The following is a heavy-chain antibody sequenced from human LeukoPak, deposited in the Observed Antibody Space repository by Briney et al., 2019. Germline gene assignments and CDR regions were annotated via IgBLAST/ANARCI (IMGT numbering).Heavy chain of an antibody. CDR1: GGSISSSSYY. D-gene: IGHD2-15*01. V-gene: IGHV4-61*02. Sequence: PSETLSLTCTVSGGSISSSSYYWSWIRQPAGKGPEWIGRIYNGGSTNYNSSLRSRITMSLDTSKNQFSLKLTSVTAADTAVYYCARFGGSGDTRGYFDNWGQGTLVTVSS. CDR2: IYNGGST. CDR3: ARFGGSGDTRGYFDN. J-gene: IGHJ4*02.